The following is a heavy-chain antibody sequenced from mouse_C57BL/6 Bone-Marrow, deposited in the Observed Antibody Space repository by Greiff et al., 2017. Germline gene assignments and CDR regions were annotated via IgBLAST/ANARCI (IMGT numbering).Heavy chain of an antibody. CDR1: GYSFTGYY. J-gene: IGHJ3*01. CDR3: ARGRFAY. CDR2: INPSTGGT. Sequence: EVQLQQSGPEPVKPGASVKIFCKASGYSFTGYYMNWVKQSPEKSLEWIGEINPSTGGTTYNQKFKAKATLTVDKSSSTAYMQLKSLTSEDSAVYYCARGRFAYWGQGTLVTVSA. V-gene: IGHV1-42*01.